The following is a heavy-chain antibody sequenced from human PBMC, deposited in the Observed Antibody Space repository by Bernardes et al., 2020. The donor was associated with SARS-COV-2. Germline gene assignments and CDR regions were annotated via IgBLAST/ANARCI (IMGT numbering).Heavy chain of an antibody. J-gene: IGHJ4*02. D-gene: IGHD4-4*01. CDR3: ARDQEERTVTTIDY. CDR2: IIPILGIA. CDR1: GGTFSRFG. V-gene: IGHV1-69*04. Sequence: SVKVSCKASGGTFSRFGINWLRQAPGQGLEWMGRIIPILGIANYAQKFQGRVTIIADKSTSTAYMELSSLKSEDTAVYYCARDQEERTVTTIDYWGQGTLVTVSS.